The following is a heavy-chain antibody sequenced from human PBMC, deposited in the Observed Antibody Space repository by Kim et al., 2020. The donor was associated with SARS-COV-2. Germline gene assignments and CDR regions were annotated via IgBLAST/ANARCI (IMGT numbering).Heavy chain of an antibody. CDR1: GFTFSDSF. CDR2: IRSKAHNFGT. CDR3: TRRGNTEYIWNYYYGMDV. Sequence: GGSLRLSCAVSGFTFSDSFIHWVRQASGKGLEWVGRIRSKAHNFGTEYAASVKGRFTISRDDSKNTAYLQMNSLKIEDTATYYCTRRGNTEYIWNYYYGMDVWGQGTTVTVSS. D-gene: IGHD1-20*01. J-gene: IGHJ6*02. V-gene: IGHV3-73*01.